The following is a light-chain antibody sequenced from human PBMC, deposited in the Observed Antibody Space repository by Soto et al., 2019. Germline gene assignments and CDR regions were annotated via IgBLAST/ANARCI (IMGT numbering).Light chain of an antibody. CDR1: SSDVGGYND. J-gene: IGLJ2*01. Sequence: QSALTQPASVSGSPGQSITISCTGTSSDVGGYNDVSWYQQHPGKAPKLMIYDVINRPSGVSNRFSGSKSGNSASLTISGLQAEDEADYYCSSYTSSITYVVFGGGTQLTVL. V-gene: IGLV2-14*03. CDR3: SSYTSSITYVV. CDR2: DVI.